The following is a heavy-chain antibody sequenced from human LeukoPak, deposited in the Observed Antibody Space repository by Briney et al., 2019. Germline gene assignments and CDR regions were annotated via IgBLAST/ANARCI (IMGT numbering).Heavy chain of an antibody. CDR1: GGSISSYY. V-gene: IGHV4-59*08. CDR2: IYYSGST. Sequence: SETLSLTCTVSGGSISSYYWSWIQQPPGKGLEWIGYIYYSGSTNYNPSLKSRVTISVDTSKNQFSLKLSSVTAADTAVYYCARHGYYDSSGYYLFDYWGQGTLVTVSS. D-gene: IGHD3-22*01. J-gene: IGHJ4*02. CDR3: ARHGYYDSSGYYLFDY.